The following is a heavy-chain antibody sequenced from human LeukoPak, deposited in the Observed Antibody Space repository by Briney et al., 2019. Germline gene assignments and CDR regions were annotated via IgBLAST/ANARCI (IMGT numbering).Heavy chain of an antibody. V-gene: IGHV3-48*01. CDR1: GFTFSGHS. Sequence: GGSLRLSCAASGFTFSGHSMNWVRQAPGKGLEWVSYIMSSGSTVYYTDSVKGRFTISRDNAKNSLYLQMNGLRAEDTAVYYCASGRGHDYGDSIWGQGTLVTVSS. J-gene: IGHJ4*02. CDR2: IMSSGSTV. CDR3: ASGRGHDYGDSI. D-gene: IGHD4-17*01.